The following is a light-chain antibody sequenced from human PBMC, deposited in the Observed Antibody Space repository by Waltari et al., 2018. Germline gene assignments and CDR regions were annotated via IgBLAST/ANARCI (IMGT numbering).Light chain of an antibody. CDR1: GLRGYY. V-gene: IGLV3-19*01. J-gene: IGLJ1*01. CDR2: GKN. CDR3: YSRDSSGDHLRV. Sequence: SSELTQDPAVSVALGQTVRITCQGDGLRGYYASWYQQKPGQAPVLVIFGKNNRPSGIPDRFSGSSSGNTVSLTITGAQEEDEADYYCYSRDSSGDHLRVFGTGTRVTVL.